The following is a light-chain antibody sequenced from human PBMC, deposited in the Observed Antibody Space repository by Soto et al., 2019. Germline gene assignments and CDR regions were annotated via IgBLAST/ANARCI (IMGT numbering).Light chain of an antibody. CDR2: GAF. Sequence: EIVLTQSPATLSLSPGARATLSCRASQSVSRYLGWYQQKPGQAPRLLIYGAFNRATGIPARFSGSGSGTDFTLTISSLEPEDSAVYYCQQRNVWPPVTFGQGTRLEI. V-gene: IGKV3-11*01. CDR3: QQRNVWPPVT. J-gene: IGKJ5*01. CDR1: QSVSRY.